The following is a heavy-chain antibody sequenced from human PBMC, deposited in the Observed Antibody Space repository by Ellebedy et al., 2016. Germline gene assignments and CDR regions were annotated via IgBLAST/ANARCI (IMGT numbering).Heavy chain of an antibody. CDR3: ARVRSPDYSTNYDLDV. D-gene: IGHD3-22*01. V-gene: IGHV3-30*03. CDR2: ISNDGNDE. CDR1: GFLLSRYG. Sequence: GGSLRLSXAASGFLLSRYGIHWVRQAQGKGLEWVAAISNDGNDENYGASVKGRFSISRDNSKNRVYLQMSSLRVEDTAVYSCARVRSPDYSTNYDLDVWGQGTTVTVSS. J-gene: IGHJ6*02.